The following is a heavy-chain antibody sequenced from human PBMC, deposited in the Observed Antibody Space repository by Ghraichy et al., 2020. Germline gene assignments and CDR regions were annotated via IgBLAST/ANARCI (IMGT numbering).Heavy chain of an antibody. CDR1: GGSISSGSYY. V-gene: IGHV4-61*02. CDR3: ARVAGSVDY. Sequence: TLSLTCTVSGGSISSGSYYWSWIRQPAGKGLEWIGRIYTSGSTNYNPSLKSRVTISVDTSKNQFSLKLSSVTAADTAVYYCARVAGSVDYWGQGTLVTVSS. CDR2: IYTSGST. J-gene: IGHJ4*02.